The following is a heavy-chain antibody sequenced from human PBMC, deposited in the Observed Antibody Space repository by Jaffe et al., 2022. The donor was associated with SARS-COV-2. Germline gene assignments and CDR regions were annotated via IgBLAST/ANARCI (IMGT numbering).Heavy chain of an antibody. J-gene: IGHJ3*02. Sequence: QLQLQESGPGLVKPSETLSLTCTVSGGSISTSSYYWAWIRQPPGKGLEWIGSIYYSGRTVYTPSLKSRVTISLDTSKNQFSLNLSSVTAADTAVYYCARIGHCSNGDCHGTNGFDIWGHGTMVSVSS. CDR1: GGSISTSSYY. CDR3: ARIGHCSNGDCHGTNGFDI. D-gene: IGHD2-8*01. CDR2: IYYSGRT. V-gene: IGHV4-39*01.